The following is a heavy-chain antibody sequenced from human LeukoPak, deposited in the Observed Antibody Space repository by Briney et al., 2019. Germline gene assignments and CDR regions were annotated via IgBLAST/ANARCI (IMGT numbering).Heavy chain of an antibody. CDR1: GYTFTGYY. Sequence: ASVKVSCKASGYTFTGYYMHWVRQAPGQGLEWMGWINPDSGGTNYAQKFQGRVTMTRDTSISTAYMELSRLRSDDTAVYYCARDLRVVVVSYYYYYMDVWGKGTTVTVSS. J-gene: IGHJ6*03. D-gene: IGHD2-15*01. CDR2: INPDSGGT. V-gene: IGHV1-2*02. CDR3: ARDLRVVVVSYYYYYMDV.